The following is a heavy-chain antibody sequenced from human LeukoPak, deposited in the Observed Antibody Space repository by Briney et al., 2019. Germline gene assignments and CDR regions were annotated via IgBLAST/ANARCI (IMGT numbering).Heavy chain of an antibody. D-gene: IGHD5-18*01. CDR2: ISAYNGNT. CDR3: ARNYTAIVTGGYYYYGMDV. V-gene: IGHV1-18*01. J-gene: IGHJ6*02. Sequence: ASVKVSCTASGYTFTRYGICWVRQAPGQGLEWMGWISAYNGNTNYAQKLQGRVTMTTDTSTNTAYMELRSLRSDDTAVYYCARNYTAIVTGGYYYYGMDVWGQGTTVTVSS. CDR1: GYTFTRYG.